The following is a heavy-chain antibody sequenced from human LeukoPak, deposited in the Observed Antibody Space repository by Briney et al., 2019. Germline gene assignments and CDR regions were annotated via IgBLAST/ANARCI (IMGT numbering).Heavy chain of an antibody. CDR3: AKERFDY. J-gene: IGHJ4*02. V-gene: IGHV3-30*18. CDR2: ISYDGSNK. Sequence: GGSLRLSCAASGFTFSSYGMHWVRQAPGKGLEWVAVISYDGSNKYYADSMKGRFTISRDNSKNTLYLQMNSLRAEDTAVYYCAKERFDYWGQGTLVTVSS. CDR1: GFTFSSYG.